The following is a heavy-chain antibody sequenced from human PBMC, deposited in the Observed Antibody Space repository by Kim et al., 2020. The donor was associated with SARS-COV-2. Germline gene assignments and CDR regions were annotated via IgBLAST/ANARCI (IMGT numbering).Heavy chain of an antibody. V-gene: IGHV3-48*02. CDR1: GFTFSSYS. CDR2: ISSSSSTI. J-gene: IGHJ4*02. Sequence: GGSLRLSCAASGFTFSSYSMNWVRQAPGKGLEWVSYISSSSSTIYYADSVKGRFTISRDNAKNSLYLQMNSLRDEDTAVYYCARALGVTYCGGDCYADYWGQGPLVTVSS. D-gene: IGHD2-21*02. CDR3: ARALGVTYCGGDCYADY.